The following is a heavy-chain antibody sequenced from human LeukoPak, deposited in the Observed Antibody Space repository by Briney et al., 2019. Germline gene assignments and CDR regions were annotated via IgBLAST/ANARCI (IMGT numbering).Heavy chain of an antibody. CDR3: AREVGATFYYYYGMDV. CDR2: TRNKANSYTT. V-gene: IGHV3-72*01. Sequence: GGSLRLSCAASGFTFSDHYMDWVRQAPGKELEWVGRTRNKANSYTTEYAASVKGRFTISRDDSKNSLYLQMNSLKTEDTAVYYCAREVGATFYYYYGMDVWGQGTTVTVSS. CDR1: GFTFSDHY. J-gene: IGHJ6*02. D-gene: IGHD1-26*01.